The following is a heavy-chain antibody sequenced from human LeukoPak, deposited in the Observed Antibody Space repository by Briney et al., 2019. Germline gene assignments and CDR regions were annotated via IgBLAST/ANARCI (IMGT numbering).Heavy chain of an antibody. CDR3: ARGDSSGWSYYYYYYMDV. J-gene: IGHJ6*03. CDR1: GGSISSYY. CDR2: IYYSGST. D-gene: IGHD6-19*01. V-gene: IGHV4-59*01. Sequence: PSETLSLTCTVSGGSISSYYWSWIRQPPGKGLEWIGYIYYSGSTNYNPSLKSRVTISGDTSKNQFSLKLSSVTAADTAVYYCARGDSSGWSYYYYYYMDVWGKGTTVTISS.